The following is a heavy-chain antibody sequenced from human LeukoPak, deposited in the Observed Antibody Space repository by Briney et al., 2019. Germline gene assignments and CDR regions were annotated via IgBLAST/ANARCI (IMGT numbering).Heavy chain of an antibody. CDR1: GFTFNSYW. CDR2: IKQDGSEK. V-gene: IGHV3-7*01. J-gene: IGHJ4*02. D-gene: IGHD2-15*01. CDR3: ARDYQWSLDY. Sequence: GGSLRLSCAASGFTFNSYWMRWVRQAPGKGLECVANIKQDGSEKYYVDSVKGRFTISRDNAKNSLYLQMNSLRAEDTAVYYCARDYQWSLDYWGQGTLVTVSS.